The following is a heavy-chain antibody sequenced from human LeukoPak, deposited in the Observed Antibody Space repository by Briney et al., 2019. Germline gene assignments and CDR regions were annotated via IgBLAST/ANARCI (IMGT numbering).Heavy chain of an antibody. D-gene: IGHD3-22*01. Sequence: GGSLRLSCAASGFSFSTYWMSWVRQAPGKGLEWVATINDSGSEKYYVDSVKGRFTVSRDNSKNTLYLQMNSLRAEDTAVYFCARDYYDSSGGRFDYWGQGTLVTVSP. CDR3: ARDYYDSSGGRFDY. J-gene: IGHJ4*02. CDR1: GFSFSTYW. CDR2: INDSGSEK. V-gene: IGHV3-7*01.